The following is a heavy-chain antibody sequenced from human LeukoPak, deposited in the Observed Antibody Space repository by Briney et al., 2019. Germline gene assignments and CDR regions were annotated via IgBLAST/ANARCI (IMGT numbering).Heavy chain of an antibody. D-gene: IGHD3-22*01. CDR2: INEDGSEK. J-gene: IGHJ4*02. Sequence: GGSLRLSCAPSGFTFSRHGMHWVRQAPGKGPEWVANINEDGSEKHYVDSVKGRFTISRDNARNSLYLQMNSLRGEDTAVYYCARGEYYYDGGYWGQGTLVTVSS. CDR3: ARGEYYYDGGY. V-gene: IGHV3-7*03. CDR1: GFTFSRHG.